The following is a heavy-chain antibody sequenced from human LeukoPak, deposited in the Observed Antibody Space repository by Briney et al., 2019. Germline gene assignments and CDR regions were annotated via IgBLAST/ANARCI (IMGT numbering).Heavy chain of an antibody. CDR3: ARDTRLYGDYYYGMDV. Sequence: GESLRLSCAASGFTFSSYSMNWVRQAPGKGLEWVSSISSSSSYIYYADSVKGRFTISRDNAKNSLYLQMNSLRAEDTAVYYCARDTRLYGDYYYGMDVWGQGTTVTVSS. D-gene: IGHD4-17*01. CDR1: GFTFSSYS. CDR2: ISSSSSYI. J-gene: IGHJ6*02. V-gene: IGHV3-21*01.